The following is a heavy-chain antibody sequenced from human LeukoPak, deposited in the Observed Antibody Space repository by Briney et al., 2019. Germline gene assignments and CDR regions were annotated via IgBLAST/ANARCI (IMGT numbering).Heavy chain of an antibody. CDR3: AREGSRGGGQQLALDY. Sequence: SVKVSCKAAGGAFSSYAISWVRLAPGQGHEWMGRIIPIIGRANYAQTFQGRVRITTDGSTRTAYMELSSLRSEDTAVDYCAREGSRGGGQQLALDYWGQGSLVTVSS. CDR2: IIPIIGRA. CDR1: GGAFSSYA. D-gene: IGHD6-13*01. J-gene: IGHJ4*02. V-gene: IGHV1-69*05.